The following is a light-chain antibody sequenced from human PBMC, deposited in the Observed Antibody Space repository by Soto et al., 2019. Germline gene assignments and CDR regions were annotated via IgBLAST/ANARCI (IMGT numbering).Light chain of an antibody. CDR2: GAS. CDR3: QQYGSSGT. J-gene: IGKJ1*01. V-gene: IGKV3-20*01. Sequence: ILWTRSQSTLSLSPGERATLSCRASQSVSKNYLAWYQQKPGQAPRLLIYGASNRATGIPDRFSGSGSGTDFTLTISRMEPEDLAVYYCQQYGSSGTFGQGTKVDIK. CDR1: QSVSKNY.